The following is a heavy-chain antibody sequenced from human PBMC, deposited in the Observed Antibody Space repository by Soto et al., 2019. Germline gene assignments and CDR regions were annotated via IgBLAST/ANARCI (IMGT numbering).Heavy chain of an antibody. D-gene: IGHD2-15*01. CDR2: IIPILGIA. Sequence: AASVKVSCKASGGTFSSYTISWVRQAPGQGLEWMGRIIPILGIANYAQKFQGRVTITADKSTSTAYMELSSLRSEDTAVYYCARDNQDCSGGSCSNWFDPWGQGTLVTVSS. J-gene: IGHJ5*02. CDR3: ARDNQDCSGGSCSNWFDP. CDR1: GGTFSSYT. V-gene: IGHV1-69*04.